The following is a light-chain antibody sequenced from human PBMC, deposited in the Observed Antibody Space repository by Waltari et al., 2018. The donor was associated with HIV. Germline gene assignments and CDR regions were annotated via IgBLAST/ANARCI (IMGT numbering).Light chain of an antibody. CDR1: QSVNSNF. V-gene: IGKV3-20*01. CDR3: QQYGSSPRT. J-gene: IGKJ1*01. CDR2: SAS. Sequence: IVLTQSPATLSLSPGERATLSCRASQSVNSNFLAWYQQKPGQAPRLLIYSASSRATHIPDRFSGSGSGADFTLTIARLETEDFAVYYCQQYGSSPRTFGQGTKVELK.